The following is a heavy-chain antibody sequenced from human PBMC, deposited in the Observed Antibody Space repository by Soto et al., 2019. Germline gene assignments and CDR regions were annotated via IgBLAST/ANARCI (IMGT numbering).Heavy chain of an antibody. CDR2: IKSKTNGGTK. Sequence: KHGGSLKLSSAASGFSLRYAWMSWVRQAPGKGLEWVGRIKSKTNGGTKDYAAPVKGRFTISRDDSKNTLYLQMNSLRTEDTAVYHCSTSDLGSAVDYWGQGTLVTVSS. V-gene: IGHV3-15*01. CDR3: STSDLGSAVDY. CDR1: GFSLRYAW. J-gene: IGHJ4*02. D-gene: IGHD1-26*01.